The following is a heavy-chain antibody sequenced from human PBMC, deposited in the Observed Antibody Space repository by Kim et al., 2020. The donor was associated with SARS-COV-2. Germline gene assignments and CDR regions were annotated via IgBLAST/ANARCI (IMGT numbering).Heavy chain of an antibody. Sequence: GGSLRLSCAASGFTFSSYAMSWVRQAPGKGLEWVSVIYSGGSSTYYADSVKGRFTISRDNSKNTLYLQMNSLRAEDTAVYYCAKDYRGTYCSGGSCRSYYYYGMDVWGQGTTVTVSS. D-gene: IGHD2-15*01. CDR1: GFTFSSYA. J-gene: IGHJ6*02. CDR3: AKDYRGTYCSGGSCRSYYYYGMDV. V-gene: IGHV3-23*03. CDR2: IYSGGSST.